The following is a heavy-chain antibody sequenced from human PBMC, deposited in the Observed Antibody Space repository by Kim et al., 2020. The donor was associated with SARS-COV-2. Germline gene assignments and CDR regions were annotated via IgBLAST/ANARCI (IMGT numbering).Heavy chain of an antibody. CDR1: GFTFSSYW. CDR2: IKQDGSEK. D-gene: IGHD6-13*01. J-gene: IGHJ6*02. V-gene: IGHV3-7*03. CDR3: ARDSDRQQLVPYYYYGMDV. Sequence: GGSLRLSCAASGFTFSSYWMSWVRQAPGKGLEWVANIKQDGSEKYYVDSVKGRFTISRDNAKNSLYLQMNSLRAEDTAVYYCARDSDRQQLVPYYYYGMDVWGQGTTVTVSS.